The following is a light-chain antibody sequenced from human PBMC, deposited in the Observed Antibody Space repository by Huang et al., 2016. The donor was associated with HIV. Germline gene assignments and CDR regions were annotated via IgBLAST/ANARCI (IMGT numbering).Light chain of an antibody. CDR3: QQYYSTPPT. V-gene: IGKV4-1*01. J-gene: IGKJ1*01. Sequence: DIVMTQSPDSLSVSLGERATINCKSSQSVLYSSNNKNYLAWYQQKVGQPPKLLIYWDSIRESGVPDRFSGSGSGTDFTLTISSLQAEDVAVYYCQQYYSTPPTFGQGTKVEIK. CDR2: WDS. CDR1: QSVLYSSNNKNY.